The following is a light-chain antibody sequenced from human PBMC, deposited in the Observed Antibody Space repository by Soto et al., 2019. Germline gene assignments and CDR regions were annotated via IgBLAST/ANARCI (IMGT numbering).Light chain of an antibody. CDR3: QQSYSTPPVT. Sequence: DIQMTQSPSSLSTSIGDRVTITCRASQRINIYLNWYRQKPGKAPKLLIYAASSLQSGVPSRFSGSGSGTDFTLTISSLQPEDFATYYCQQSYSTPPVTFGQGTRLEIK. CDR2: AAS. V-gene: IGKV1-39*01. CDR1: QRINIY. J-gene: IGKJ5*01.